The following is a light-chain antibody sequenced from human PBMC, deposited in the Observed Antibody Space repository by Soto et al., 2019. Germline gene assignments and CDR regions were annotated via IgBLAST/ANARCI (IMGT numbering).Light chain of an antibody. V-gene: IGKV3-15*01. CDR1: QGVSRK. J-gene: IGKJ4*01. CDR2: GAS. Sequence: DIGITQSPSTLSVAPGERVTFSCRASQGVSRKLAWYQHKPGQAPRLLISGASTGATGIPARFSGSGSGTEFTLTISSLQSEDCAIYYCQQYHTWPIPFGGGTKV. CDR3: QQYHTWPIP.